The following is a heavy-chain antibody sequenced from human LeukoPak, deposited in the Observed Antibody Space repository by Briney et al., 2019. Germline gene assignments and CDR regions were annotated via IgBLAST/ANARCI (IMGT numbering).Heavy chain of an antibody. CDR2: IRDKANSYTT. Sequence: GGLVKPGGSLRLSCAASGFTFSDYSMNWVRQAPGKGLEWVGRIRDKANSYTTEYAASAKGRHTISRDDSRNSVFLQMNSLTTEDAAVYYCARGASRANPAYYHAWDVWGQGTTVTVFS. CDR1: GFTFSDYS. D-gene: IGHD5-24*01. CDR3: ARGASRANPAYYHAWDV. V-gene: IGHV3-72*01. J-gene: IGHJ6*02.